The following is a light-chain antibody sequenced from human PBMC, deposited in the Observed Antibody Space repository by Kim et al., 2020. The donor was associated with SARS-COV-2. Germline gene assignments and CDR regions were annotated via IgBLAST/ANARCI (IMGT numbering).Light chain of an antibody. CDR3: QQLHTYPLT. V-gene: IGKV1-9*01. J-gene: IGKJ3*01. Sequence: ILLTQSPSSLSASVGDRVTITCRASQGISRDLAWYQQKPGNPPKLLIYAASTLQSGVPSRFSGSGSGTDFTLTITSLQPEDFATYSCQQLHTYPLTLGPGTKVDIK. CDR2: AAS. CDR1: QGISRD.